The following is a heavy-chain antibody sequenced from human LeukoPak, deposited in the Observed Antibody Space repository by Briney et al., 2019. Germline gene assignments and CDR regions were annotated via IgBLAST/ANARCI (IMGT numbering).Heavy chain of an antibody. CDR3: ASTIWFGTPRMDS. D-gene: IGHD3-10*01. Sequence: GGSLRLSCAASGFTVSSNYMSWVRQAPGKGLEWVSVIYSGGSTYYADSVKGRFTISRDNSKNTLFLQMNSLRVEDTAVYYCASTIWFGTPRMDSWGQRTLVTVSS. CDR2: IYSGGST. J-gene: IGHJ4*02. V-gene: IGHV3-53*01. CDR1: GFTVSSNY.